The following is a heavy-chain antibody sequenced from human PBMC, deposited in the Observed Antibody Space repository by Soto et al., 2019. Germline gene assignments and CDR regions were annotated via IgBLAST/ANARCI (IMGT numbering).Heavy chain of an antibody. D-gene: IGHD3-3*01. CDR1: GGSFSGYY. CDR2: INHSGST. V-gene: IGHV4-34*09. J-gene: IGHJ4*02. Sequence: SETLSLTCAVYGGSFSGYYWSWIRQPPGKGLEWIGEINHSGSTNYNPSLKSRVTISVDTSKNQFSLKLSSVTAADAAVYYCEREVTIFGVNYFDYWGQGTLVTVSS. CDR3: EREVTIFGVNYFDY.